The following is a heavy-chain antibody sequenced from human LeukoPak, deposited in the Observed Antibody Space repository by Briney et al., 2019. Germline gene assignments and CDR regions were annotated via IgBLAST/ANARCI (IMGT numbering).Heavy chain of an antibody. D-gene: IGHD5-18*01. CDR1: GVTVSSNY. CDR3: ARQQDTTNPGY. J-gene: IGHJ4*02. Sequence: PGGFLRLSCAASGVTVSSNYMNWVRQAPGKGLEWVSIIYSGGNTYYADSVKGRFTISRDNSKNTLYLQMNGLRAEDTAVYYCARQQDTTNPGYWGQGTLVTVSS. V-gene: IGHV3-66*04. CDR2: IYSGGNT.